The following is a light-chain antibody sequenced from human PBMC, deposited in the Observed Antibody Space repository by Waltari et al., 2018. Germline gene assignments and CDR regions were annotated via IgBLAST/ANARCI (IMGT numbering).Light chain of an antibody. V-gene: IGKV4-1*01. Sequence: DIVMTQSPDSLAVSLGERATINCKSSQSVLYSSNNKNYLAWYQQKPGQPPKLLIYWASTRESGVPDRFSGSGSGTDFTLTISILQAEDVAVYYCQQFYSTPPTFGGGTKVEFK. CDR2: WAS. CDR1: QSVLYSSNNKNY. J-gene: IGKJ4*01. CDR3: QQFYSTPPT.